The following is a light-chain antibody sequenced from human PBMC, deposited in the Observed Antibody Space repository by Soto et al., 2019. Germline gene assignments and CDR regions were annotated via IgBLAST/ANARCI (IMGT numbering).Light chain of an antibody. CDR3: SSDKSTKV. Sequence: QSALTQPASVSRSPGQSITISCTGTTSDVGGYNYVSWYQQHPGKAPKLMIYDVSNRPSGVSNRFSGSKSGNTASLTISGLQAEDEADYYCSSDKSTKVVGGRTKVAV. J-gene: IGLJ2*01. CDR2: DVS. CDR1: TSDVGGYNY. V-gene: IGLV2-14*01.